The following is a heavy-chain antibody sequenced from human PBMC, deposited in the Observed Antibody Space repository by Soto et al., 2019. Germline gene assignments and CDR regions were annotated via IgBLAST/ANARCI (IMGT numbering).Heavy chain of an antibody. D-gene: IGHD3-9*01. V-gene: IGHV4-34*01. CDR2: INHSGST. J-gene: IGHJ6*03. CDR1: GGSFSGYY. Sequence: QVQLQQWGAGLLKPSETLSLTCAVYGGSFSGYYWSWIRQPPGKGLEWIGEINHSGSTNYNPSLKRRVTISVDTSKNQFSRKLSSVTAADTAVYYCARFDYDILTGYYASPYYYMDVWGKGTTVTVSS. CDR3: ARFDYDILTGYYASPYYYMDV.